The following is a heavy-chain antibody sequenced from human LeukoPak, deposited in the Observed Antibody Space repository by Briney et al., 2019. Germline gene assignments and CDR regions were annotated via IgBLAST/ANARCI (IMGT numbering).Heavy chain of an antibody. J-gene: IGHJ4*02. Sequence: GGSLRLSCAASGFTFDDYGMSWVRQAPGKGLEWVAYIKQDGSDKYYVDSVKGRFTISRDNAKNSLYLQMNSLRAEDTAVYYCARVSDGLDYWGQGTLVTVSS. D-gene: IGHD2-21*02. CDR2: IKQDGSDK. CDR1: GFTFDDYG. CDR3: ARVSDGLDY. V-gene: IGHV3-7*01.